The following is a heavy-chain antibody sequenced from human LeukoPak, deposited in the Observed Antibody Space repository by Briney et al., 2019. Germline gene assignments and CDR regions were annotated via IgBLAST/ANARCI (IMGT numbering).Heavy chain of an antibody. J-gene: IGHJ4*02. CDR2: TSSNGGST. D-gene: IGHD3-10*01. CDR1: GFTFSSNA. V-gene: IGHV3-64*01. Sequence: QPGGSLRLSCAASGFTFSSNALHWGGQAPGKGLEYVSATSSNGGSTYYANPAKGRLTISTDNPTNPLYLQVGGWRAGDLAVYYCARDKVAWFWEFGYSFDYWGQEGLVIVSS. CDR3: ARDKVAWFWEFGYSFDY.